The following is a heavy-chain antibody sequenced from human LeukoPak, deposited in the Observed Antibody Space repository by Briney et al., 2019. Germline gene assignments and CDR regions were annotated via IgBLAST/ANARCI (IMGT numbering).Heavy chain of an antibody. J-gene: IGHJ4*02. V-gene: IGHV4-59*13. CDR3: ASGPTVVTPFDY. CDR2: IYYSGST. Sequence: SETLSLTCTVSGGSISSYYWNWVRQPPAKGLERVGYIYYSGSTNYNPSLKSRVTISVDTSKNQFSLKLSSVTAADTAVYYCASGPTVVTPFDYWGQGTLVTVSS. CDR1: GGSISSYY. D-gene: IGHD4-23*01.